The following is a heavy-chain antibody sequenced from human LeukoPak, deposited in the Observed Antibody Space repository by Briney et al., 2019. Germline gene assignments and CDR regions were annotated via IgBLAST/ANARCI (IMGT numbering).Heavy chain of an antibody. V-gene: IGHV3-23*01. CDR1: GFTFSSYA. J-gene: IGHJ4*02. CDR2: ISGSGDNT. Sequence: PGGSLRLSCAASGFTFSSYAMSWVRQAPGKGLEWVSGISGSGDNTYYADSVKGRFTISRDNSKNTLYVQVNSLGTEDTAAYYCAKGSYYASSGSFYFDYWAQGTLVTVSS. D-gene: IGHD3-22*01. CDR3: AKGSYYASSGSFYFDY.